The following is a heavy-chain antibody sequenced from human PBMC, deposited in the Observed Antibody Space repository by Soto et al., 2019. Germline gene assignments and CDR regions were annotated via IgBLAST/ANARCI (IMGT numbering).Heavy chain of an antibody. CDR3: ARDQGIAARPNNAFDI. J-gene: IGHJ3*02. D-gene: IGHD6-6*01. CDR1: GYTFTSYG. CDR2: ISAYNGNT. V-gene: IGHV1-18*01. Sequence: ASVKVSCKASGYTFTSYGISWVRQAPGQGLEWMGWISAYNGNTNYAQKLQGRVTMTTDTSTSTAYMELRSLRSDDTAVYYCARDQGIAARPNNAFDIWGQGTMVTVSS.